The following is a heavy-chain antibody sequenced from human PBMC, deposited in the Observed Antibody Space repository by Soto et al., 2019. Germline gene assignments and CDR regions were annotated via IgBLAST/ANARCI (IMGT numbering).Heavy chain of an antibody. V-gene: IGHV1-18*01. Sequence: ASVKVSCKASGGTFSSYAISWVRQAPGQGLEWMGWISPYNDNTYYAQNLQGRVTVTTDTSTSTAYMELRSLRSDDTAVYYCATTGVDCTKGVCYDYWGQGTLVTVSS. J-gene: IGHJ4*02. CDR2: ISPYNDNT. CDR1: GGTFSSYA. D-gene: IGHD2-8*01. CDR3: ATTGVDCTKGVCYDY.